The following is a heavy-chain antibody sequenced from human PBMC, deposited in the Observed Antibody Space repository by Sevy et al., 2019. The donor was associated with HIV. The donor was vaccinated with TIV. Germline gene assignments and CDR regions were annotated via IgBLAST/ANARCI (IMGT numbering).Heavy chain of an antibody. J-gene: IGHJ4*02. CDR1: DGSISNYF. V-gene: IGHV4-59*12. CDR2: IYYTGST. CDR3: ARPNWQQPYYFDS. D-gene: IGHD6-13*01. Sequence: SENLSLTCTVSDGSISNYFWSWIRQPPGKGLEWIGYIYYTGSTNYNPALKSPVTISLDTSKSRFSLKLTSVTAADTAVYFCARPNWQQPYYFDSWGPGILVTVSS.